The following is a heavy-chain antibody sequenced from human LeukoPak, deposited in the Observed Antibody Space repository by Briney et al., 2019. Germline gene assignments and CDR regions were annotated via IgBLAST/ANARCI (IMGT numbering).Heavy chain of an antibody. J-gene: IGHJ4*02. V-gene: IGHV4-59*08. Sequence: SETLSLTCTVSGGSISTSYWSWVRQPPGKGLEWIGYVSYSGNTNYNPSLKSRGTVSVDSSKNQFSLKLSSVTAADTAVYYCARHLYTSMRPFDYWGQGTLVTVSS. D-gene: IGHD5-18*01. CDR2: VSYSGNT. CDR1: GGSISTSY. CDR3: ARHLYTSMRPFDY.